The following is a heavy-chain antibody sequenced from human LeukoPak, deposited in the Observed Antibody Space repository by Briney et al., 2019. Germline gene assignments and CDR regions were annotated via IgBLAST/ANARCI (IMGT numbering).Heavy chain of an antibody. Sequence: SETLSLTCAVYGGSFSGYYWSWIRQPPGKGLEWIGEINHSGSTNYNPSLKSRVTISVDTFKNQFSLKLSSVTAADTAFYYCASQGHHGKIVGTTLSYFYMDVWGKGTTVTVSS. D-gene: IGHD1-26*01. CDR1: GGSFSGYY. V-gene: IGHV4-34*01. J-gene: IGHJ6*03. CDR3: ASQGHHGKIVGTTLSYFYMDV. CDR2: INHSGST.